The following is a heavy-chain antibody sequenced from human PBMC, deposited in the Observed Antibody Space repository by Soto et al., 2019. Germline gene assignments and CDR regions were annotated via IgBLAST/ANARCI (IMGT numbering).Heavy chain of an antibody. CDR3: ARHGGYKSYHYMAV. CDR1: GGSISGSSYY. CDR2: IYYSGST. V-gene: IGHV4-39*01. Sequence: SETLSLTCTVSGGSISGSSYYWVWIRQPPGKGLEWIGSIYYSGSTYYNPSLKSRVTISVETSKNQFSLKLSSVPAAATAVYYCARHGGYKSYHYMAVWGKGTTVTVSS. J-gene: IGHJ6*03. D-gene: IGHD3-16*01.